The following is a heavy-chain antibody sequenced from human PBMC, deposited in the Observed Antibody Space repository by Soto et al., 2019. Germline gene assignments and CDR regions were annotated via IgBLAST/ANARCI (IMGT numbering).Heavy chain of an antibody. J-gene: IGHJ4*02. Sequence: SETLSLTCTVSGGSISSSSYYWCWIRHPPGKGLEWIGSIYYSGSTYYNPSLKSRVTISVDTSKNQFSLKLSSVTAADTAVYYCARQDDFWSGYYPYYFDYWGQGTLVAVSS. CDR1: GGSISSSSYY. D-gene: IGHD3-3*01. CDR2: IYYSGST. V-gene: IGHV4-39*01. CDR3: ARQDDFWSGYYPYYFDY.